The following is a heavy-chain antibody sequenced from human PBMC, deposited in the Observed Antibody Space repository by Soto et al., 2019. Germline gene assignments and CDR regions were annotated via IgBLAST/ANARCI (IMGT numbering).Heavy chain of an antibody. Sequence: VGSLRLSCAPSGFTFSSFAMSWVRQAPGKGLEWVSAISGIGGSTYYADSVKGRFTISRENSKNTLYLQITSLSAGDTSVYDCSKESQEYIIGWYACAFDIWGQGTMVTVSS. D-gene: IGHD6-19*01. CDR1: GFTFSSFA. CDR2: ISGIGGST. J-gene: IGHJ3*02. CDR3: SKESQEYIIGWYACAFDI. V-gene: IGHV3-23*01.